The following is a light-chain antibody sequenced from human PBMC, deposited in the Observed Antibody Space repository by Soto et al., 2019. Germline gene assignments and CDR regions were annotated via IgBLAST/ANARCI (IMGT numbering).Light chain of an antibody. CDR3: QQYGVSPRT. CDR1: QSVSSSY. CDR2: GAS. Sequence: EIVSTQSPGTLSLSPGERATLSCRASQSVSSSYLAWYQQKPGQAPRLLIYGASSRATGIPDRFSGSGSGTDFSLTISRLEPEDFAVYYCQQYGVSPRTFGQGTKVDI. V-gene: IGKV3-20*01. J-gene: IGKJ1*01.